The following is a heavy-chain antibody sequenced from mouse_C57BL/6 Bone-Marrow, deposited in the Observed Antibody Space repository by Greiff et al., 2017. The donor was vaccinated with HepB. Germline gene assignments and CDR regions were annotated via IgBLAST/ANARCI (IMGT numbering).Heavy chain of an antibody. CDR2: IDPENGDT. CDR3: TTEGAYYYGRSYSWFAY. CDR1: GFNIKDDY. J-gene: IGHJ3*01. Sequence: VQLKESGAELVRPGASVKLSCTASGFNIKDDYMHWVKQRPEQGLEWIGWIDPENGDTEYGSKYQGTATITADTTSNTAYMQPSTLTTEDTAVYYGTTEGAYYYGRSYSWFAYWGQGTLVTVSA. D-gene: IGHD1-1*01. V-gene: IGHV14-4*01.